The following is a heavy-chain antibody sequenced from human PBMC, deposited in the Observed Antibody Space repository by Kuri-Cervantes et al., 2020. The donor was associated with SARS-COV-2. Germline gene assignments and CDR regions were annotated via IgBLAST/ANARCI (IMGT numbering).Heavy chain of an antibody. V-gene: IGHV3-13*01. D-gene: IGHD4-17*01. J-gene: IGHJ3*02. CDR3: ARDRGLYGDYLDDAFDI. CDR1: GFTFSSYD. Sequence: GESLKISCAASGFTFSSYDMHWVRQATGKGLEWVSAIGTAGDTYYPGSVKGRFTISRDNAKNSLYLQMNSLRAEDTAVYYCARDRGLYGDYLDDAFDIWGQGTMVTVSS. CDR2: IGTAGDT.